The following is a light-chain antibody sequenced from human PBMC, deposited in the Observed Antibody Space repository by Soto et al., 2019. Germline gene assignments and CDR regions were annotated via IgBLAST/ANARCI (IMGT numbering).Light chain of an antibody. CDR1: QSVSNNY. V-gene: IGKV3-20*01. CDR2: GAS. Sequence: EIVLTQSPGTLSLSPGERATLSCRASQSVSNNYLAWYQQKPGQAPRLLIYGASNSATGIPDSFSGSGSGTDFTLTISRLEPAAVAVYYCHQYGSSGTFGQGTKVEIK. J-gene: IGKJ1*01. CDR3: HQYGSSGT.